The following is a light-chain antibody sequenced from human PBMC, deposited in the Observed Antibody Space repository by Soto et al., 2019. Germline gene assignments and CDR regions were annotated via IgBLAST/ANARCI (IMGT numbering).Light chain of an antibody. V-gene: IGKV1-39*01. Sequence: EIQMTQSPSSMSASIGDRVTITCRASQTISRYLNWYQQKPGRAPNLLSYAASSLHSGVPSRFSVSGSGTDFTLTITRLQPEDFATYYCQQSFSIPWTFGQGTKVDI. CDR3: QQSFSIPWT. J-gene: IGKJ1*01. CDR2: AAS. CDR1: QTISRY.